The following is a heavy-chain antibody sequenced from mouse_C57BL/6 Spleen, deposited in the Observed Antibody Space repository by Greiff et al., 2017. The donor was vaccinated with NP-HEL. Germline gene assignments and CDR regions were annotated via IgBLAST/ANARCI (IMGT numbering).Heavy chain of an antibody. CDR3: GRRKKDYGSSSYWYFDV. D-gene: IGHD1-1*01. J-gene: IGHJ1*03. CDR2: IDPSDSYT. Sequence: QVQLQQPGAELVMPGASVKLSCKASGYTFTSYWMHWVKQRPGQGLEWIGEIDPSDSYTNYNQKFKGKSTLTVDKSSSTAYMQLSSLTSEDSAVYYCGRRKKDYGSSSYWYFDVWGTGTTVTVSS. CDR1: GYTFTSYW. V-gene: IGHV1-69*01.